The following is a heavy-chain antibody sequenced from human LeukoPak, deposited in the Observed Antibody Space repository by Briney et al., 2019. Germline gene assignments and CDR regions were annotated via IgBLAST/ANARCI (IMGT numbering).Heavy chain of an antibody. CDR3: ARDSGVNYYDSSGYYYPTDY. V-gene: IGHV3-48*04. D-gene: IGHD3-22*01. Sequence: GGSLRLSCAASGFTFSSYWMHWVRQAPGKGLEWVSYISSSSSTIYYADSAKGRFTISRDNAKNSLYLQMNSLRAEDTAVYYCARDSGVNYYDSSGYYYPTDYWGQGTLVTVSS. CDR1: GFTFSSYW. J-gene: IGHJ4*02. CDR2: ISSSSSTI.